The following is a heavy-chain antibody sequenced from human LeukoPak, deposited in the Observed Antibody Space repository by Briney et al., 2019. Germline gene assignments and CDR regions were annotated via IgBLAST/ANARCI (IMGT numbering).Heavy chain of an antibody. D-gene: IGHD3-10*01. CDR3: ARDLVGTVRGVISYAFDI. Sequence: SETLSLTCTASGGSISSYYWSWIRQPPGKGLEWIGYIYYSGSTNYNPSLKSRVTISVDTSKNQFSLKLSSVTAADTAVYYCARDLVGTVRGVISYAFDIWGQGTMVTVSS. J-gene: IGHJ3*02. CDR1: GGSISSYY. V-gene: IGHV4-59*01. CDR2: IYYSGST.